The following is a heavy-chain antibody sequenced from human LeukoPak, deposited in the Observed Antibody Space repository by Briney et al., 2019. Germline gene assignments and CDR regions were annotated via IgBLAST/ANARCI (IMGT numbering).Heavy chain of an antibody. D-gene: IGHD2-2*01. Sequence: PGGSLRLSCEGSGFSFSSYGMNWVRQAPGKGLEWVASISGSSAYIFYAASVKGRFNISRDNAKNSLYLQMNSLRAEDTAVYYCARLDEIVVVPAASVDPWGQGTLVTVSS. V-gene: IGHV3-21*01. CDR3: ARLDEIVVVPAASVDP. J-gene: IGHJ5*02. CDR1: GFSFSSYG. CDR2: ISGSSAYI.